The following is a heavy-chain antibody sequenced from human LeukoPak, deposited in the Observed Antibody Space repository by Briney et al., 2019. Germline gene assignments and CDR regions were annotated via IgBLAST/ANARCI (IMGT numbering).Heavy chain of an antibody. CDR3: ARGLSMSGAFDI. Sequence: PSETLSLTCAVYGGSFSGYYWTCIRQPPGKGLEWIGEINHSGSTNYNPSLKSRVTISVDTSNKQFSLKLSSVTAADAAVYYCARGLSMSGAFDIWGQGTMVTVSS. V-gene: IGHV4-34*01. D-gene: IGHD3-22*01. CDR1: GGSFSGYY. CDR2: INHSGST. J-gene: IGHJ3*02.